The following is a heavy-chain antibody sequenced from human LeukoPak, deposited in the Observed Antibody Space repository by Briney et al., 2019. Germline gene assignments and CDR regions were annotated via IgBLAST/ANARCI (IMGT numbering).Heavy chain of an antibody. V-gene: IGHV3-7*04. CDR2: IKQDGSEK. J-gene: IGHJ4*02. CDR1: AFTFSSFW. CDR3: ARAWALDY. Sequence: PGGSLRLSCAASAFTFSSFWMTWVRQAPGKGLEWVANIKQDGSEKYYVDSVKGRFTVSRDNAKNSLYLQMNSLRADDTAVYYCARAWALDYWSQGTLVTVSS. D-gene: IGHD7-27*01.